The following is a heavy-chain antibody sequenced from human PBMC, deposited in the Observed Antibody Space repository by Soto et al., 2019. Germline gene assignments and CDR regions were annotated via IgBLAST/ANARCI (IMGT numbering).Heavy chain of an antibody. J-gene: IGHJ5*01. CDR1: GFTVSTGY. Sequence: GESLKISCAASGFTVSTGYMAWVRQAPGKGLEWISVLFSGGSSYYGDSVKGRFTISRDNSKNTLSLEMSSLRVEDTAVYFCARDTYSSGWYDSWGQGTLVTVSS. CDR2: LFSGGSS. D-gene: IGHD6-19*01. CDR3: ARDTYSSGWYDS. V-gene: IGHV3-53*05.